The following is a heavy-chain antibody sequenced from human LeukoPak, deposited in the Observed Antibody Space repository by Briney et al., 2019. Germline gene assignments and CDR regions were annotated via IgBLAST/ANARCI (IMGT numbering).Heavy chain of an antibody. J-gene: IGHJ5*02. D-gene: IGHD3-10*01. V-gene: IGHV4-34*01. CDR1: GGSFSGYY. CDR2: INHSGST. CDR3: ARTLANYYGSGSYFT. Sequence: SETPSLTCAVYGGSFSGYYWSWIRQPPGKGLEWFGEINHSGSTNYNPSLKSRVTISVDTSKNQFSLKMTSVTAADTALYYCARTLANYYGSGSYFTWGQGTLVTVSS.